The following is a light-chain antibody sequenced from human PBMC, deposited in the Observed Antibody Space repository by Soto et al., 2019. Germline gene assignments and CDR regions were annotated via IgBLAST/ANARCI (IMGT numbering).Light chain of an antibody. CDR1: QSISSY. V-gene: IGKV1-39*01. CDR2: AAS. J-gene: IGKJ2*01. Sequence: DIQMTQSPSSLSASVGDRVTITCRASQSISSYLNWYQQKPGKAPKLLIYAASSLQSGVPSRFSGSGSGTDVTLTISSLQPEDFATYSGQQSYSTLRYTFGQGTKLEIK. CDR3: QQSYSTLRYT.